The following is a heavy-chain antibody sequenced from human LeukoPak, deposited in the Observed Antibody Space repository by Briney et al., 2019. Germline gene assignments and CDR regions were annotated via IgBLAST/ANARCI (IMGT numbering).Heavy chain of an antibody. CDR1: GDSISNYY. J-gene: IGHJ4*02. Sequence: SETLSPTCIVSGDSISNYYWSWIRQPAGKGLEWIGRIYTSGSTNYNPSLKSRVTMSVDTSKNQFSLKLTSVTAADTAVYYCAREAAAGTFYFDYRGQGTLVTVSS. CDR2: IYTSGST. V-gene: IGHV4-4*07. D-gene: IGHD6-13*01. CDR3: AREAAAGTFYFDY.